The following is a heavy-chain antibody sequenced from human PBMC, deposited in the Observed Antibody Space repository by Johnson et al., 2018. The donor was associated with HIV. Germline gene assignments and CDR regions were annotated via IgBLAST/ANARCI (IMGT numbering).Heavy chain of an antibody. CDR1: GFTFSSYA. D-gene: IGHD6-13*01. Sequence: QVQLVESGGGVVQPGRSLRLSCAASGFTFSSYAMHWVRQAPGKGLEWVALISYDGSKTYYVDSVKARFTISRDDARNTLYLQMNSLRVEDTAAYCCAGGVKQQLIVVDAVGSWGQGTMVTVSS. CDR3: AGGVKQQLIVVDAVGS. V-gene: IGHV3-30*04. CDR2: ISYDGSKT. J-gene: IGHJ3*02.